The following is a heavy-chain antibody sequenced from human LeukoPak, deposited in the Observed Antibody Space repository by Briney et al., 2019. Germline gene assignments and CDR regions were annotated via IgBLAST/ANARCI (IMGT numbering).Heavy chain of an antibody. D-gene: IGHD4-17*01. J-gene: IGHJ4*02. Sequence: SVKVSCKASGGTFSSYAITWVRQAPGHRLEWMGRIIPILGIANYAQKFQGRVTITAEKSTSTAYMELSILRSEDTAVYYCAILLGDYGTFDYWGQGTLVTVSS. CDR1: GGTFSSYA. CDR2: IIPILGIA. V-gene: IGHV1-69*04. CDR3: AILLGDYGTFDY.